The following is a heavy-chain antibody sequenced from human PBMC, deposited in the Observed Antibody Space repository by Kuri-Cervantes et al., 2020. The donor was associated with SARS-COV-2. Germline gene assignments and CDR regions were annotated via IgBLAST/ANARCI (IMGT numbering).Heavy chain of an antibody. CDR3: ARDPGRGYYGSGSYYF. CDR1: GGTFSSYA. D-gene: IGHD3-10*01. V-gene: IGHV1-69*13. CDR2: IIPIFGTA. J-gene: IGHJ4*01. Sequence: SVKVSCKASGGTFSSYAISWVRQAPGQGLEWMGGIIPIFGTANYAQKFQGRVTITADESTSTAYMELSSLRSEDTAVYYCARDPGRGYYGSGSYYFWGHGTPVTVSS.